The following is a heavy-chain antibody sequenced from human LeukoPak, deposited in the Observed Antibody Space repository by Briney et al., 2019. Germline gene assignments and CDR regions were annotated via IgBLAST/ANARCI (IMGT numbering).Heavy chain of an antibody. CDR3: ARWGPEYCSGSSCYYFDY. CDR2: IYYSGST. D-gene: IGHD2-15*01. J-gene: IGHJ4*02. CDR1: GGSISSYY. Sequence: SETLSLTCTVSGGSISSYYWSWIRQPPGKGLEWIGYIYYSGSTNYNPSLKSRVTISVDTSKNQFSLKLSSVTAADTAVYYCARWGPEYCSGSSCYYFDYWGQGTLVTVSS. V-gene: IGHV4-59*01.